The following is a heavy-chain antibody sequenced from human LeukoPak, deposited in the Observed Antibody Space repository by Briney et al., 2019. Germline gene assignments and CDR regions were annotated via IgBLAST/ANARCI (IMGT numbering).Heavy chain of an antibody. CDR3: ARHLRGMVRGVKASRYYYYYMDV. V-gene: IGHV4-39*01. D-gene: IGHD3-10*01. Sequence: SETLSLSCAVSGDSISSNSYYWGWIRQPPGKGLESIGSIYYSRSNYYNPSLRSRVTISVDTSKNQFSLKLSSVTAADTAVYYCARHLRGMVRGVKASRYYYYYMDVWGKGTTVTISS. CDR2: IYYSRSN. J-gene: IGHJ6*03. CDR1: GDSISSNSYY.